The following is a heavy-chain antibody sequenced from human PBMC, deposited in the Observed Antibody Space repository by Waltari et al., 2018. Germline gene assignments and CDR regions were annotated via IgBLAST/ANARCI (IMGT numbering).Heavy chain of an antibody. D-gene: IGHD1-26*01. CDR1: GYSISRGHY. CDR2: IYHSGST. Sequence: QVRLQESGPGLVKPSETLFLVCTVSGYSISRGHYWGWIRQPPGKGLEWLGSIYHSGSTYFNPSLMSRVTMSVDTSKNQFSLKLSSVTAADTAIYFCASDSGFDAYDSWGQGTLVTVSS. CDR3: ASDSGFDAYDS. V-gene: IGHV4-38-2*02. J-gene: IGHJ5*01.